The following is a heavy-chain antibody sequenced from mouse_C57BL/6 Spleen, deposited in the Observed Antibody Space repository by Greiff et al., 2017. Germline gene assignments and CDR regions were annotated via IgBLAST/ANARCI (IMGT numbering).Heavy chain of an antibody. CDR3: ARGWFTVAAEMDY. V-gene: IGHV1-72*01. CDR2: IDPNSGGT. Sequence: VQLQQPGAELVKPGASVKLSCKASGYTFTSYWMHWVKQRPGRGLEWIGRIDPNSGGTKYNEKFKSKATLTVDKPSSTAYMQLSSLTSADAAVSYFARGWFTVAAEMDYWGQGTSVTVSS. J-gene: IGHJ4*01. CDR1: GYTFTSYW. D-gene: IGHD1-1*01.